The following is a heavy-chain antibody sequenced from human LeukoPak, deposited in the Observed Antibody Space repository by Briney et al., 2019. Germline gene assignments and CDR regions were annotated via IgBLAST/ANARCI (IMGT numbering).Heavy chain of an antibody. V-gene: IGHV3-21*04. D-gene: IGHD3-22*01. J-gene: IGHJ4*02. CDR2: ISGSSTYI. CDR3: AKGSSGSRPYYFDY. Sequence: PGGSLRLSCAASGFTFSTYSMIWVRQAPGKGLEWVSSISGSSTYIYYADSVKGRFTISRDNSENTLYLQMNTLRAEDTAIYYCAKGSSGSRPYYFDYWGQGTLVTVSS. CDR1: GFTFSTYS.